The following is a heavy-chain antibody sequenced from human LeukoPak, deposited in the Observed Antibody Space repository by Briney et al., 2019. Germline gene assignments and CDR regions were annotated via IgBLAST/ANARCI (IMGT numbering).Heavy chain of an antibody. CDR1: GFTFSSYS. D-gene: IGHD3-3*01. V-gene: IGHV3-21*04. CDR2: IGSSSSYI. J-gene: IGHJ4*02. Sequence: GGSLRLSCAASGFTFSSYSMNWVRQAPGKGLEWVSSIGSSSSYIYYADSVKGRFTISRDNAKNLLYLQMNSLRAEDTAVYYCARGIYDRGFWSEYWGQGTLVTVSS. CDR3: ARGIYDRGFWSEY.